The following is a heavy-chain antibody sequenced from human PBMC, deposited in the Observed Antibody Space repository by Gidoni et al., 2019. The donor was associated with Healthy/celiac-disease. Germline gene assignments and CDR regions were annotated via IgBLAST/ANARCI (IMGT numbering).Heavy chain of an antibody. CDR1: GAPISSYY. CDR2: IYTSGST. CDR3: ARSVTIFGVVSNRNWFDP. D-gene: IGHD3-3*01. V-gene: IGHV4-4*07. Sequence: QVQLQESGPGLVKPSETLSLPCPVPGAPISSYYWSWIRQPAGKGLEWIGRIYTSGSTNYNPSLKSRVTMSVDTSKNQFSLKPSSVTAADTAVYYCARSVTIFGVVSNRNWFDPWGQGTLVTVSS. J-gene: IGHJ5*02.